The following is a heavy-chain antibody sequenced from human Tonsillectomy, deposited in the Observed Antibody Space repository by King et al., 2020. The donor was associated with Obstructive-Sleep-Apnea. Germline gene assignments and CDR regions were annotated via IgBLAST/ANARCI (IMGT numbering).Heavy chain of an antibody. D-gene: IGHD4-17*01. CDR1: GFNFSSYW. Sequence: VQLVESGGGLVQPGGSLRLSCAASGFNFSSYWMHWVRHGPGKGLVWVSRMSSDGSSTNYADPVKGRFTISRDNAKNTLYLQMKSLRAEDTAVYYCARQNYGDYADAFDIWGQGTMVTVSS. V-gene: IGHV3-74*01. CDR3: ARQNYGDYADAFDI. J-gene: IGHJ3*02. CDR2: MSSDGSST.